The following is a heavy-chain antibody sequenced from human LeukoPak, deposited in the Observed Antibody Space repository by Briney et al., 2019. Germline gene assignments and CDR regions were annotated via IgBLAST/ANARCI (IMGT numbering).Heavy chain of an antibody. D-gene: IGHD2-2*01. J-gene: IGHJ6*04. V-gene: IGHV3-7*01. CDR2: IKQDGSEK. CDR3: AREPRPDCSSTSCYPDV. CDR1: GFTFSSYW. Sequence: GGSLRLSCAASGFTFSSYWMSWVRQAPGKGLEWVANIKQDGSEKYYVDSVKGRFTISRDNAKNSLYLQMNSLRAEDTAVYYCAREPRPDCSSTSCYPDVWGKGTTVTVSS.